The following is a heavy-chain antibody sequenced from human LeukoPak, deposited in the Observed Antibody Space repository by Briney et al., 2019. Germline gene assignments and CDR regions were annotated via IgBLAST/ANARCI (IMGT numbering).Heavy chain of an antibody. CDR1: GGSISSGGYY. CDR2: IYYSGST. V-gene: IGHV4-31*03. J-gene: IGHJ4*02. Sequence: SQTLSLTCTVSGGSISSGGYYWSWLRQHPGKGLEWIGYIYYSGSTYYNPSLKSRVTISVDTSKNQFSLKLSSVTAADTAVYYCARGLTIFGVVTFDYWGQGTLVTVSS. D-gene: IGHD3-3*01. CDR3: ARGLTIFGVVTFDY.